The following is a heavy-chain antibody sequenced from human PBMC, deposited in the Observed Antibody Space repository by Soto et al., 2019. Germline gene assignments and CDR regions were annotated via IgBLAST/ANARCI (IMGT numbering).Heavy chain of an antibody. Sequence: PGGSLRLSCAASGFTFSGDWMSWVRQAPGKGLEWVANIKQDGSEKYYVDSVKGRFTVSRDNAKNSLYLQMNSLRAEDTAVYYCARGIRIAARPVYFDCWGQGTM. V-gene: IGHV3-7*03. CDR1: GFTFSGDW. J-gene: IGHJ4*02. CDR2: IKQDGSEK. CDR3: ARGIRIAARPVYFDC. D-gene: IGHD6-6*01.